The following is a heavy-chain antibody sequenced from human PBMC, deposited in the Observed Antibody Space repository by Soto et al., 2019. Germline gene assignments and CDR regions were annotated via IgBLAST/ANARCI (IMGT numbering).Heavy chain of an antibody. CDR2: MSPNSGNK. CDR3: ARGRRWRTIYYYSGMAV. J-gene: IGHJ6*02. CDR1: GCTFTSYD. V-gene: IGHV1-8*01. D-gene: IGHD2-15*01. Sequence: ASVQVSCKPCGCTFTSYDINWERQATGQGLEWVGGMSPNSGNKGYAQKFHGRVTMTRNTSIRTAYMELSSLRSEDTAVYYCARGRRWRTIYYYSGMAVLGQGTTVTVS.